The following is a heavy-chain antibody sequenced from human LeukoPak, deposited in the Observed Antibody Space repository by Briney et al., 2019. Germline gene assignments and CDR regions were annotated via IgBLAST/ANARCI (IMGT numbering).Heavy chain of an antibody. Sequence: GASVKVSCKASGGTFSSYAISWVRQAPGQGLEWMGGIIPIFGTANYAQKFQGRVTITADKSTSTAYMELSSLRSEDTAVYYCAGGSGYYSTPTYFDYWGQGTLVTVSS. CDR1: GGTFSSYA. CDR3: AGGSGYYSTPTYFDY. J-gene: IGHJ4*02. D-gene: IGHD3-22*01. CDR2: IIPIFGTA. V-gene: IGHV1-69*06.